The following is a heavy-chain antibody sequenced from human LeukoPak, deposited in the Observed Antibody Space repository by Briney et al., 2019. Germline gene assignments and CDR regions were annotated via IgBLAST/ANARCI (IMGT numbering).Heavy chain of an antibody. Sequence: GASVKVSCKASGYTFTGYYMHWVRQAPGQGLEWMGWISPNSGDKKYAQKFQGRVTMTRDTSISTAYMELSRLRSDDTAVYHCGRQDKNSAAIDYWGQGTLVTVSS. J-gene: IGHJ4*02. CDR1: GYTFTGYY. V-gene: IGHV1-2*02. D-gene: IGHD2-21*01. CDR3: GRQDKNSAAIDY. CDR2: ISPNSGDK.